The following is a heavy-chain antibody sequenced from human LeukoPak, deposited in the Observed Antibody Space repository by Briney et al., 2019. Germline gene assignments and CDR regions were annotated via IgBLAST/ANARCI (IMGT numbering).Heavy chain of an antibody. D-gene: IGHD3-10*01. V-gene: IGHV4-39*07. CDR1: GGSISSSSYY. Sequence: PSETLSLTCTVSGGSISSSSYYWGWIRQPPGKGLEWIGSIYYSGSTYYNPSLKSRVTISVDTSKNQFSLKLSSVTAADTAVYYCARVGSRGFGEYGRYYFDYWGQGTLVTVSS. J-gene: IGHJ4*02. CDR3: ARVGSRGFGEYGRYYFDY. CDR2: IYYSGST.